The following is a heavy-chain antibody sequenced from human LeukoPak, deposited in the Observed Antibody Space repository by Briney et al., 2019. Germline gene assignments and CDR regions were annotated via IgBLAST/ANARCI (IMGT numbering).Heavy chain of an antibody. CDR1: GYTFTSYY. V-gene: IGHV1-46*01. Sequence: ASVKVSCKASGYTFTSYYMHWVRQAPGQGLEWMGIINPSGGSTSYAQKFQGRVTMTREMYTSTVHMELSSLRSEDTAVYYCARDGVTTVTTDSDWFDPWGQGTLVTVSS. D-gene: IGHD4-17*01. J-gene: IGHJ5*02. CDR3: ARDGVTTVTTDSDWFDP. CDR2: INPSGGST.